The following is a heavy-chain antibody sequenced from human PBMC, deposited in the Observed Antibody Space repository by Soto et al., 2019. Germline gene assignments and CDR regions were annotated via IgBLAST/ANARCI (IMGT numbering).Heavy chain of an antibody. CDR1: GFTFSNVR. V-gene: IGHV3-15*01. D-gene: IGHD2-2*01. CDR2: IRSKSDGGTT. Sequence: EVQLVESGGGLVKPGGSLRLSCAASGFTFSNVRMSWVRQAPGKGLEWVGRIRSKSDGGTTDYAAPVKGRFTISRDNSKNTLYLQMNILKTEDTGVYYCATDHYCSSTSCYYFEYWGQGTLVTVSS. CDR3: ATDHYCSSTSCYYFEY. J-gene: IGHJ4*02.